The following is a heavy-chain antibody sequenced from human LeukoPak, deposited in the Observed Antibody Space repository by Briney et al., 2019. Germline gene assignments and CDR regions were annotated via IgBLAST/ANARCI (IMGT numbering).Heavy chain of an antibody. V-gene: IGHV4-30-2*01. Sequence: SETLSLTCTVSGGSISSGGYYWSWIRQPPGKGLEWIGYIYHSGSTYYNPSLKSRVTISVDRSKNQFSLKLSSVTAADTAVYYCARGEGDSSGSPPAEYFQHWGQGTLVTVSS. CDR3: ARGEGDSSGSPPAEYFQH. J-gene: IGHJ1*01. CDR2: IYHSGST. CDR1: GGSISSGGYY. D-gene: IGHD3-22*01.